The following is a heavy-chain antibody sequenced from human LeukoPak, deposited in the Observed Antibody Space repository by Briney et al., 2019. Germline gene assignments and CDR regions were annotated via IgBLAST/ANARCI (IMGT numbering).Heavy chain of an antibody. CDR1: GGSISSYY. V-gene: IGHV4-59*08. CDR2: IYYSGST. D-gene: IGHD6-19*01. J-gene: IGHJ6*03. CDR3: ARQPSGWYTGYYYYMDV. Sequence: SETLSLTCTVSGGSISSYYWSWIRQPPGKGLEWIGYIYYSGSTNYNPSLKSRVTISVDTSKNQFSLKLSSVTAADTAVYYCARQPSGWYTGYYYYMDVWGKGTTVTISS.